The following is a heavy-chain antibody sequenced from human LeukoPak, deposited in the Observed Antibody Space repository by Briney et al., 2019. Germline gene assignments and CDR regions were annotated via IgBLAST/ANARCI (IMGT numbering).Heavy chain of an antibody. J-gene: IGHJ6*02. CDR1: GFTFSGYS. V-gene: IGHV3-21*01. CDR3: ATYVKWAAGDV. CDR2: ISSSSSYI. Sequence: GGSLRLSCAAFGFTFSGYSMNWVRQAPGKGLEWVSSISSSSSYIYYADSVKGRFTISRDNAKNSLFLQMNSLRAEDTAIYYCATYVKWAAGDVWGQGTTVSVSS. D-gene: IGHD1-26*01.